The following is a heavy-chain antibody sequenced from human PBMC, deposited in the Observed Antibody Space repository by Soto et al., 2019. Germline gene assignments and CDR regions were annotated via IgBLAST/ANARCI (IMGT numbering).Heavy chain of an antibody. V-gene: IGHV3-21*01. CDR3: ARVHHYDSSGFYL. Sequence: PGGSLRLSCAASGFTFSSYSMNWVRQAPGKGLEWVSSISSSSSYIYYGDSVKGRFTISRDNAKNSLYLQMNSLRAEDTATYYCARVHHYDSSGFYLWGQGTLVTVSS. CDR2: ISSSSSYI. CDR1: GFTFSSYS. J-gene: IGHJ4*02. D-gene: IGHD3-22*01.